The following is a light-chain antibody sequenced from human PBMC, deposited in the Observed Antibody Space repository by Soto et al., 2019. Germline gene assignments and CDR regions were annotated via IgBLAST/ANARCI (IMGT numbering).Light chain of an antibody. CDR2: DVS. J-gene: IGLJ1*01. V-gene: IGLV2-11*01. CDR1: SSDVGGYNY. CDR3: CSYAGSYTYV. Sequence: QSVLTQPRSVSGSPGQSVTISCTGTSSDVGGYNYVSWYQKRPGKAPKLMIYDVSKRPSGVPDRFSGSKSGNTASLTISGLQAEDEADYYCCSYAGSYTYVFGPGTKLTVL.